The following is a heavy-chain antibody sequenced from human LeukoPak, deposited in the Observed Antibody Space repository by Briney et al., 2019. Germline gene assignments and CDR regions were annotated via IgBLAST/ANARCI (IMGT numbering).Heavy chain of an antibody. Sequence: SETLSLTCTVSGGSISSYYWSWIRQPPGEGLEWIGYIYYSGSTNYNPSLTSRVTISGDTSKNQFSLKLSSVTAADTAVYYCARGRGAAGTWGQGTLVTVSS. D-gene: IGHD6-13*01. CDR1: GGSISSYY. CDR3: ARGRGAAGT. J-gene: IGHJ5*02. CDR2: IYYSGST. V-gene: IGHV4-59*01.